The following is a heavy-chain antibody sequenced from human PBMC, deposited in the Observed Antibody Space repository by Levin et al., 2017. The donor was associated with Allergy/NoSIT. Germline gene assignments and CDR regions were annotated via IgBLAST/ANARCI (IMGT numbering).Heavy chain of an antibody. D-gene: IGHD1-1*01. CDR2: IYYSGST. CDR1: GGSISSSSYY. J-gene: IGHJ2*01. Sequence: SETLSLTCTVSGGSISSSSYYWGWIRQPPGKGLEWIGSIYYSGSTYYNPSLKSRVTISVDTSKNQFSLKLSSVTAADTAVYYCARPTGTTSRLWYFDLWGRGTLVTVSS. CDR3: ARPTGTTSRLWYFDL. V-gene: IGHV4-39*01.